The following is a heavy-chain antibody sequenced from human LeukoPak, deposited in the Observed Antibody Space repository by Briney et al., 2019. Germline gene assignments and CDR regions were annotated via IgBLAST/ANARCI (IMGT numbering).Heavy chain of an antibody. D-gene: IGHD3-3*01. J-gene: IGHJ4*02. CDR2: INHSGIT. V-gene: IGHV4-39*07. CDR1: GGSISRTGYY. CDR3: ARKGVQFLEWFSEYYFDY. Sequence: PSETLSLTCTVSGGSISRTGYYWSWIRQPPGKGLEWIVQINHSGITNYNPSLKSPVTISVDTSKNQFSLKLSSVTAADTAVYYCARKGVQFLEWFSEYYFDYWGQGTLVTVSS.